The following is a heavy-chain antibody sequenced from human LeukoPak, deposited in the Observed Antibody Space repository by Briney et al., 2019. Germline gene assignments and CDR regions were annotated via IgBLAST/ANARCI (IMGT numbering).Heavy chain of an antibody. Sequence: SETLSLTCTVSGGSISSYYWIWIRQPPGKGLEWIGYISYSGSPNYKASLMSRITMSVDMSKNHISLRLTSVTAADTAVYYCVGHQGSSTYDYWGQGILVTVSS. CDR3: VGHQGSSTYDY. D-gene: IGHD2/OR15-2a*01. J-gene: IGHJ4*02. CDR2: ISYSGSP. CDR1: GGSISSYY. V-gene: IGHV4-59*08.